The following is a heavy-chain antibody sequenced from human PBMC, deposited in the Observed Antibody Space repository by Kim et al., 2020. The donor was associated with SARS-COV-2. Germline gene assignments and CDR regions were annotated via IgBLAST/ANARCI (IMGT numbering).Heavy chain of an antibody. CDR3: ARETPKTSGWLAKGGFDI. CDR1: GGTITSYT. Sequence: SVKVSCKASGGTITSYTISWVRQAPGHGLEWVGGIIPLFGTTIHAPKFQDRVTITADESTSTIYMELNSLTSEDSAVYYCARETPKTSGWLAKGGFDIWRQGTLVTVSS. D-gene: IGHD6-19*01. CDR2: IIPLFGTT. J-gene: IGHJ4*02. V-gene: IGHV1-69*13.